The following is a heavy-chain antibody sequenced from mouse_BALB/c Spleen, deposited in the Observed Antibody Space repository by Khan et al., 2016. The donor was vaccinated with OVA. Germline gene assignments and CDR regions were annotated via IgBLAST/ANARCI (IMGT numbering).Heavy chain of an antibody. CDR3: ARYYDYD. D-gene: IGHD2-4*01. CDR2: INPSTGYT. J-gene: IGHJ3*01. Sequence: QVQLKQSGAELAKPGASVKMSCKASGYTFTSYWMHWVKQRPGQGLEWIGYINPSTGYTEYNQKFKDKATLTADKSSSTAYMQLSSLKSEDSAVYYCARYYDYDWGQGALVTISA. V-gene: IGHV1-7*01. CDR1: GYTFTSYW.